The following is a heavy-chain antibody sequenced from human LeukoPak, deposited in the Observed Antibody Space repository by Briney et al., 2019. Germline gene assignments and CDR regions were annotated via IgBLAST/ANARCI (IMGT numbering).Heavy chain of an antibody. CDR1: GGSISSRSYY. V-gene: IGHV4-39*07. CDR3: ATSGWYQTGVY. J-gene: IGHJ4*02. CDR2: IYYSGST. D-gene: IGHD6-13*01. Sequence: SETLSLTCTVSGGSISSRSYYWGWIRQPPGKGLEWIGIIYYSGSTYSNPSLRSRVTISVDTSKNQFSLKVSSLTAADTAVYYCATSGWYQTGVYWGQGTLVTVSS.